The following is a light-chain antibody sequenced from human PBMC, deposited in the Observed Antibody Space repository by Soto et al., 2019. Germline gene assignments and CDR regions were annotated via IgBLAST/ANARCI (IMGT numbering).Light chain of an antibody. J-gene: IGKJ2*01. Sequence: EIVLTQSPGTLSLSPGERATLSCRASQRVTSSYLAWYQQKPGQTPRLLIYGASSRATGIPDRFSGSVSGRELGRTISRLEPEDFAVYYCQQYAGSPKTFGQGTKLEIK. CDR1: QRVTSSY. CDR2: GAS. V-gene: IGKV3-20*01. CDR3: QQYAGSPKT.